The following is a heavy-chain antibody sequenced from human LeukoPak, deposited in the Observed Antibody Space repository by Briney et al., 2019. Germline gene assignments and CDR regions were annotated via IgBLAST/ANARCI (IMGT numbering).Heavy chain of an antibody. CDR3: VTGLVGSTNY. Sequence: GGSLRLSCAASGFTFSNYNMAWVRQAPGKGLEWVSHVLSSGTTYYADSVKGRFTISRGNAKNSLYLQMNSLRDEDTAVYYCVTGLVGSTNYWGQGTLVTVSS. D-gene: IGHD1-26*01. V-gene: IGHV3-48*02. J-gene: IGHJ4*02. CDR1: GFTFSNYN. CDR2: VLSSGTT.